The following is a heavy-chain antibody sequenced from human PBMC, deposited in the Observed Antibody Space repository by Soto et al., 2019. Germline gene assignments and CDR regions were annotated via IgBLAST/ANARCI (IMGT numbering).Heavy chain of an antibody. D-gene: IGHD3-16*01. V-gene: IGHV4-39*01. CDR2: IYYSGST. Sequence: PSEIRSLACSVAGGSIRSSSYYWGWIRQPPGEGLEWIGSIYYSGSTYYNPSLKSRVTISVDTSKNQFSLKLRSVTAADTAVYYCASGGTLPTVYYYYGMDVWGQGTTVT. CDR3: ASGGTLPTVYYYYGMDV. CDR1: GGSIRSSSYY. J-gene: IGHJ6*02.